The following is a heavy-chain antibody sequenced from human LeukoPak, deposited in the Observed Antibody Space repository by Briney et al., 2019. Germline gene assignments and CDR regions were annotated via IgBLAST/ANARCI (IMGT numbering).Heavy chain of an antibody. V-gene: IGHV1-46*01. Sequence: ASVKVSCKASGYTFTSFYIHWVRQAPGRGLEWMGIINPGGGSTIYAQKFQGRVTMTRDTSTSTVYMELSSLRSEDTAVYYCARSETIPVAGGRYSGTYTTPWDAFDIWGLGTMVTVSS. J-gene: IGHJ3*02. CDR3: ARSETIPVAGGRYSGTYTTPWDAFDI. CDR2: INPGGGST. D-gene: IGHD6-19*01. CDR1: GYTFTSFY.